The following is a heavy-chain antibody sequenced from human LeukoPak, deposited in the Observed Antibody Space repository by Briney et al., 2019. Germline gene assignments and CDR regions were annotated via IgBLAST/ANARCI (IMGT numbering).Heavy chain of an antibody. V-gene: IGHV4-38-2*02. CDR2: IYHSGST. D-gene: IGHD4-17*01. Sequence: KTSETLSLTCTVSGYSISSGYYWGWIRQPPGKGLEWIGSIYHSGSTYYNPSLKSRVTISVDTSKNQFSLKLSSVTAADTAVYYCARDNSGAPTVTTYPFGWYFDLWGRGTLVTVSS. CDR1: GYSISSGYY. J-gene: IGHJ2*01. CDR3: ARDNSGAPTVTTYPFGWYFDL.